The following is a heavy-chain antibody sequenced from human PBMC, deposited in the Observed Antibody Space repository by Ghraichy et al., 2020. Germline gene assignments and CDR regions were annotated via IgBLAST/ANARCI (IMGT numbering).Heavy chain of an antibody. CDR1: GYTFTSYG. V-gene: IGHV1-18*04. Sequence: VSVKVSCKASGYTFTSYGISWVRQAPGQGLEWMGWISAYNGNTNYAQKLQGRVTMTTDTSTSTAYMELRSLRSDDTAVYYCARKNHQLWFGELLKARYYYYYMDVWGKGTTVTVSS. J-gene: IGHJ6*03. D-gene: IGHD3-10*01. CDR2: ISAYNGNT. CDR3: ARKNHQLWFGELLKARYYYYYMDV.